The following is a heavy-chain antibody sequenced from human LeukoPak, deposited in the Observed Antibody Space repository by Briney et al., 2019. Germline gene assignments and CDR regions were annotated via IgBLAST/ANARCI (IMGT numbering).Heavy chain of an antibody. CDR3: SRDTSDAFDI. CDR1: GYTFTCYG. CDR2: ISAYIGNT. Sequence: AAVKVSCKASGYTFTCYGISWVRLAPGQGLEWMGWISAYIGNTNYAQKLPGKGTMTTDTSKGKAPLELRRVSCGDTAADYCSRDTSDAFDIWGQGTMVTVSS. V-gene: IGHV1-18*01. J-gene: IGHJ3*02. D-gene: IGHD2-2*01.